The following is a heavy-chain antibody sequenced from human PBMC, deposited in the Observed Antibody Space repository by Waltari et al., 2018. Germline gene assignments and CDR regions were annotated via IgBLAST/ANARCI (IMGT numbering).Heavy chain of an antibody. CDR3: ARSTGGDYYDY. D-gene: IGHD4-17*01. CDR2: IYYSGST. Sequence: QLQLQESGPGLVKPSETLSLTCTVSGGSISSSSYYWGWIRQPPGKGLEWIGSIYYSGSTYYNPSLKGRVTISVDTSKNQFSLKLSSVTAADTAVYYCARSTGGDYYDYWGQGTLVTVSS. V-gene: IGHV4-39*01. CDR1: GGSISSSSYY. J-gene: IGHJ4*02.